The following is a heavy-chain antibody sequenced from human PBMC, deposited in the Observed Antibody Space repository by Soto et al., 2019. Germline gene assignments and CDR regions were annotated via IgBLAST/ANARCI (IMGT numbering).Heavy chain of an antibody. CDR1: GYSISSGYY. J-gene: IGHJ5*02. D-gene: IGHD3-22*01. Sequence: SETLSLTCAVSGYSISSGYYWGCLRQPPGKGLEWFGSIYHGGSTYYNPSLNSRVTLSIDMTNNHVSLILNSVTAADTAVYYCARVGPWVPYYYDSSPYTFENWFDPWGQGTLVTVSS. CDR2: IYHGGST. V-gene: IGHV4-38-2*01. CDR3: ARVGPWVPYYYDSSPYTFENWFDP.